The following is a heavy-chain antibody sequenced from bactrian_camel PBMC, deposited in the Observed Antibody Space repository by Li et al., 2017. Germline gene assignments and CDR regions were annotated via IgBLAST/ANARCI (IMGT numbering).Heavy chain of an antibody. J-gene: IGHJ6*01. Sequence: VQLVESGGGSVQVGGSLTLSCGASGDNNDVLYMGWWRQGSGKERERVASIDSDGETTYADSVKGRFIISRDNAKNSVYLQMNSLKSEDTALYYCATGRYGGSWSLGYWGQGTQVTVS. CDR2: IDSDGET. D-gene: IGHD6*01. CDR3: ATGRYGGSWSLGY. V-gene: IGHV3S53*01. CDR1: GDNNDVLY.